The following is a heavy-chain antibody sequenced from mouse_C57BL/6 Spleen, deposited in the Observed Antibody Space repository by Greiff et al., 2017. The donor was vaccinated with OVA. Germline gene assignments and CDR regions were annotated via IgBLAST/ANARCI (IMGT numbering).Heavy chain of an antibody. D-gene: IGHD2-1*01. J-gene: IGHJ2*01. CDR3: TRVYYGIHGDY. V-gene: IGHV1-15*01. CDR1: GYTFTDYE. CDR2: IDPETGGT. Sequence: VQLQQSGAELVRPGASVTLSCKASGYTFTDYEMHWVKQTPVHGLEWIGAIDPETGGTAYNQKFKGKAILTADKSSSTAYMELRSLTSEDSAVYYCTRVYYGIHGDYWGQGTTLTVSS.